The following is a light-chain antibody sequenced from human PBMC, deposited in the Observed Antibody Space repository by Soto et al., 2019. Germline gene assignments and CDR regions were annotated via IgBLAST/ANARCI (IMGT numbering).Light chain of an antibody. CDR1: SSNIGENT. Sequence: QSVLTQPPSASGTPGQRVTISCYGSSSNIGENTVNWYQQLPGTAPKLLIYSNNQRPSGVPDRFSGSKSGTSASLAISGLQSEDEADYYCAAWDDSLNGVVFGGGTKLTVL. V-gene: IGLV1-44*01. J-gene: IGLJ2*01. CDR2: SNN. CDR3: AAWDDSLNGVV.